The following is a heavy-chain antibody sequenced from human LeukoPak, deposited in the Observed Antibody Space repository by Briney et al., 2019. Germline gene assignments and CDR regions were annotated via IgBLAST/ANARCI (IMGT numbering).Heavy chain of an antibody. CDR3: ARAGYSGSVDY. CDR2: LHHSGST. Sequence: SETLSLTCTVSGYSINSGYYWGWIRQPPGKGLEWIGSLHHSGSTSYNPSLKSRVTISVDTSKNQFSLKLSSVTAADTAVYYCARAGYSGSVDYWGQGTLVTVSS. D-gene: IGHD1-26*01. CDR1: GYSINSGYY. V-gene: IGHV4-38-2*02. J-gene: IGHJ4*02.